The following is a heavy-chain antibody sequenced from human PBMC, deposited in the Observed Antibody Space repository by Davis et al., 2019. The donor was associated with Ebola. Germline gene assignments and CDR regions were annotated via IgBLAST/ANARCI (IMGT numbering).Heavy chain of an antibody. D-gene: IGHD3-10*02. CDR3: ARSTMSQDAFDI. V-gene: IGHV7-4-1*02. Sequence: ASVKVSCKASGYTFTNYAMNWVRQAPGQGLEWMGWINTETGNPMYAQGFTGRFVFSLDTSVGTAYLQISGLRAEDTAVYYCARSTMSQDAFDIWGQGTLVIVSS. J-gene: IGHJ3*02. CDR2: INTETGNP. CDR1: GYTFTNYA.